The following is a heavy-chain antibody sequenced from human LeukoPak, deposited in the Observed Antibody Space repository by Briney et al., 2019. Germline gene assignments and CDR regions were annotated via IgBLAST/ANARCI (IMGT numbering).Heavy chain of an antibody. V-gene: IGHV3-30*18. CDR2: ISYDGSNK. CDR1: GFIFRTYG. Sequence: AGGSLRLSCAASGFIFRTYGMHWVRQAPGKGLEWVAVISYDGSNKYYADSVKGRFTISRDNSKNTLYLQMNSLRAEDTAVYYCAKCGFPCSGGSCYLYYFDYWGQGTLVTVSS. D-gene: IGHD2-15*01. CDR3: AKCGFPCSGGSCYLYYFDY. J-gene: IGHJ4*02.